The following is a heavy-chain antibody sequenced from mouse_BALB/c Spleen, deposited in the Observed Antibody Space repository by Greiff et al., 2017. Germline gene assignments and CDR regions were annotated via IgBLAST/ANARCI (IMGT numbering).Heavy chain of an antibody. D-gene: IGHD1-1*01. V-gene: IGHV1S56*01. CDR1: GYTFTSYY. J-gene: IGHJ3*01. Sequence: VQVVESGPELVKPGASVRISCKASGYTFTSYYIHWVKQRPGQGLEWIGWIYPGNVNTKYNEKFKGKATLTADKSSSTAYMQLSSLTSEDSAVYFCARWDYGSSAFAYWGQGTLVTVSA. CDR3: ARWDYGSSAFAY. CDR2: IYPGNVNT.